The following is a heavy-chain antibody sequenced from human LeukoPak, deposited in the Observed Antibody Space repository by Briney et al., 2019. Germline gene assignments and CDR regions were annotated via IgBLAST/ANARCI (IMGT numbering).Heavy chain of an antibody. V-gene: IGHV4-34*01. Sequence: PSETLSLTCAVYGGSFSGYYWSWIRQPPGKGLEWIGEINHSGSTNYNPSLKSRVTISVDTSKNQFSLKLSSVTAADTAVYYCAGTYYFDPWGQGTLVTVSS. J-gene: IGHJ5*02. CDR2: INHSGST. CDR1: GGSFSGYY. D-gene: IGHD3-10*01. CDR3: AGTYYFDP.